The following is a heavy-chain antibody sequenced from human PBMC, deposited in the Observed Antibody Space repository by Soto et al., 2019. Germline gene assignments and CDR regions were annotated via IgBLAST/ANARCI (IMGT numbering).Heavy chain of an antibody. Sequence: PGGSLRLSCAASGFTFSSYWMSWVRQAPGKGLEWVANIKQDGSEKYYVDSVKGRFTISRDNAKNSLYLQMNSLRAKDTAVYYCARGPYYYDSSGYNDYWGQGTLVTVSS. V-gene: IGHV3-7*01. D-gene: IGHD3-22*01. J-gene: IGHJ4*02. CDR1: GFTFSSYW. CDR3: ARGPYYYDSSGYNDY. CDR2: IKQDGSEK.